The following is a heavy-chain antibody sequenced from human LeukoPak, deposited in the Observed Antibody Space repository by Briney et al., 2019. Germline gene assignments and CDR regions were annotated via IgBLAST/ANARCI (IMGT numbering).Heavy chain of an antibody. Sequence: SETLSLTCTVSGGSISSYYWSWIRQSPGKGLEWIGYIYYSGSTNYNPSLKSRVTISVDTSKNQFSLKLSSVTAADTAVYYCARHGPIVVVPAAIMGPWGQGTLVTVSS. J-gene: IGHJ5*02. CDR2: IYYSGST. CDR1: GGSISSYY. V-gene: IGHV4-59*08. CDR3: ARHGPIVVVPAAIMGP. D-gene: IGHD2-2*01.